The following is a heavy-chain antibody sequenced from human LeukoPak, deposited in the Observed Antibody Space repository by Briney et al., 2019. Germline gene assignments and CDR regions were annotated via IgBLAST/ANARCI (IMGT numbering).Heavy chain of an antibody. CDR2: INPNSGGT. Sequence: GASVTVSCTASGYTFTGYYMYWVRQAPGQGLEWMGRINPNSGGTNYAQKFQGRVTMTRDTSISTAYMELSRLRSDDTAVYYCASFDLDVDYWGQGTLVTVSS. CDR3: ASFDLDVDY. CDR1: GYTFTGYY. V-gene: IGHV1-2*06. J-gene: IGHJ4*02.